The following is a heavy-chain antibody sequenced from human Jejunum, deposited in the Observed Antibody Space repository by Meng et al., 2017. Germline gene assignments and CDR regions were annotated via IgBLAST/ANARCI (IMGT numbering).Heavy chain of an antibody. CDR1: GFTFNDIY. Sequence: VECGGRLAVGAGYLCCFTPAHGFTFNDIYLVRIRPGQGKGLEWFSCINNGGSTKYYADYVKGRFSTARDNGKDSVDLQMISLRAEDTYLYYCATTGSRSSGSWGQGTLVTVSS. CDR2: INNGGSTK. J-gene: IGHJ4*02. CDR3: ATTGSRSSGS. V-gene: IGHV3-11*01. D-gene: IGHD3-22*01.